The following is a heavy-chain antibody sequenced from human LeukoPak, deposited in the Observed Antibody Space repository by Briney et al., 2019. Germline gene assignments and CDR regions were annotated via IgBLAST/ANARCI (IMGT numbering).Heavy chain of an antibody. CDR1: GFTFDDYA. J-gene: IGHJ4*02. CDR2: ISWNSGSI. Sequence: GRSLRLSCAASGFTFDDYAMHWVRQAPGKGLEWVSGISWNSGSIGYADSVKGRFTISGDNAKNSLYLQMNSLGAEDTALYYCAKEPTDTGGLYFDYWGQGTLVTVSS. V-gene: IGHV3-9*01. CDR3: AKEPTDTGGLYFDY. D-gene: IGHD3-16*01.